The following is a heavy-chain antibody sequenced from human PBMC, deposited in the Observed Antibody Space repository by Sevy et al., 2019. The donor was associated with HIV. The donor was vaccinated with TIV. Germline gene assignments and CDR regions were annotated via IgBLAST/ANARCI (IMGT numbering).Heavy chain of an antibody. CDR3: AKDGAPRYSSSSGGWFDP. CDR1: GFTFDDYT. J-gene: IGHJ5*02. CDR2: ISWDGGST. V-gene: IGHV3-43*01. D-gene: IGHD6-6*01. Sequence: GGSLRLSCAASGFTFDDYTMHWVRQAPGKGLEWVSLISWDGGSTYYADSVKGRFTIYRDNSKNSLYLQMNSLRTEDTALYYCAKDGAPRYSSSSGGWFDPWGQGTLVTVSS.